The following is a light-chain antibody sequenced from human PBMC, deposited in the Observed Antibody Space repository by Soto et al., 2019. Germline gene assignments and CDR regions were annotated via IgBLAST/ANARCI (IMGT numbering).Light chain of an antibody. CDR3: QQLRMYPST. J-gene: IGKJ4*01. V-gene: IGKV1-5*01. CDR1: QSIRSW. CDR2: DAS. Sequence: DIQMTQSPSTLSASVGDRVTITCRASQSIRSWLAWYQQKPGKAPKVLIYDASSLESGVPSRFSGSGSGTEFTLTISSLQPDDFATYYCQQLRMYPSTFGGGTK.